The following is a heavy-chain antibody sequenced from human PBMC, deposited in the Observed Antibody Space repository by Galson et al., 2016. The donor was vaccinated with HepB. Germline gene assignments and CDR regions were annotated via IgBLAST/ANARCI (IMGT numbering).Heavy chain of an antibody. J-gene: IGHJ3*02. Sequence: SLRLSCAASGFTVSDSYMGWVRQAPGKGLIWVSVIFGGGATYYADSAKGRFTISRESSKNTLNLQMNSLRAEDTAVYYCARGTAVLAGDAFDIWGQGTLVTVSS. CDR3: ARGTAVLAGDAFDI. D-gene: IGHD1-1*01. CDR1: GFTVSDSY. V-gene: IGHV3-53*01. CDR2: IFGGGAT.